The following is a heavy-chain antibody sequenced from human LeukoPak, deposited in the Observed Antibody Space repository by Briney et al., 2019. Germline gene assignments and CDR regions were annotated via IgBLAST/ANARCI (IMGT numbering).Heavy chain of an antibody. CDR1: GFTFSSYW. CDR2: IKQDGSEK. D-gene: IGHD3-10*01. CDR3: ARDRAPFGDRGDYYYGMDV. J-gene: IGHJ6*02. V-gene: IGHV3-7*01. Sequence: AGGSLRLSCAASGFTFSSYWMSWVRQAPGKGLEWVANIKQDGSEKYYVDSVKGRFTISRDNAKNSLYLQMNSLRAEDTAVYYCARDRAPFGDRGDYYYGMDVWGQGTTVTVSS.